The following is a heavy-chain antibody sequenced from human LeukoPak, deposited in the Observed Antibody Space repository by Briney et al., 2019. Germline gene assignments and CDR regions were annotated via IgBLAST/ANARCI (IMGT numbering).Heavy chain of an antibody. CDR1: GFTFSGYS. D-gene: IGHD3-9*01. CDR2: ISGSSGSI. Sequence: GGSLKLSCAASGFTFSGYSMNWVRLAPGKGLEWVSSISGSSGSIYYADSVKGRFTISRDNATNSLDLQMNSLRAEDTAVYYCARANPPAISFFDWWGQGTLVSVPS. CDR3: ARANPPAISFFDW. V-gene: IGHV3-21*01. J-gene: IGHJ4*02.